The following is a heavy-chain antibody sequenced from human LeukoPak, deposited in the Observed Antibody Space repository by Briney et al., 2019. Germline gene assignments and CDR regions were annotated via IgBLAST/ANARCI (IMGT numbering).Heavy chain of an antibody. Sequence: GGSLRLSCAASGFTFDDYAMHWVRQAPGKGLEWVPLISGDGGSTYYADSVKGRFTISRDNSKNSLYLQMNSLRTEDTALYYCAKVGVRWLQLAMDYWGQGTLVTVSS. CDR1: GFTFDDYA. J-gene: IGHJ4*02. D-gene: IGHD5-24*01. CDR3: AKVGVRWLQLAMDY. V-gene: IGHV3-43*02. CDR2: ISGDGGST.